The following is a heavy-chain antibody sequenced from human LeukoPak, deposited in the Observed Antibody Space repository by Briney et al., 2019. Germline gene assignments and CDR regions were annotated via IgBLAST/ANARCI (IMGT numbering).Heavy chain of an antibody. CDR2: IYTSGST. V-gene: IGHV4-61*02. J-gene: IGHJ5*02. CDR1: GGSISSGSYY. CDR3: ARDDSSGEYWFDP. Sequence: SQTLSLTCTVSGGSISSGSYYWSWIRQPAGKGLEWIGRIYTSGSTNYNPSLKSRVTISVDTSKNQFSLKLSSVTAADTAVYYCARDDSSGEYWFDPWGQGTLVTVSS. D-gene: IGHD3-16*01.